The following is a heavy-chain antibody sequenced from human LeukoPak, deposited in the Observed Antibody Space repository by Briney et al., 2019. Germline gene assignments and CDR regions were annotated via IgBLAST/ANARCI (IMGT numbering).Heavy chain of an antibody. D-gene: IGHD6-13*01. V-gene: IGHV3-30*18. CDR2: ISYDGSKK. J-gene: IGHJ4*02. CDR3: AKDRSSSWAFDY. CDR1: GFTFSSNG. Sequence: GRSLRLSCAASGFTFSSNGMHWVRQAPGKGLEWVAVISYDGSKKYYADSVKGRFTVSRDDSKNTLYLQMNSLRAEDPAVYYCAKDRSSSWAFDYWGQGTLVTVSS.